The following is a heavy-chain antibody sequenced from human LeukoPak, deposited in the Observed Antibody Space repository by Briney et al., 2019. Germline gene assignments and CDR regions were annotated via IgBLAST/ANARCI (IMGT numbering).Heavy chain of an antibody. CDR1: GYTFTGYY. CDR2: INPNSGGT. Sequence: ASVTVSCKASGYTFTGYYMHWVRQAPGQGLEWMGWINPNSGGTNYAQKFQGRVTMTRDTSISTAYMELSRLRSDDTAVYYCARARRGDYGDYESDYWGQGTLVTVSS. CDR3: ARARRGDYGDYESDY. J-gene: IGHJ4*02. V-gene: IGHV1-2*02. D-gene: IGHD4-17*01.